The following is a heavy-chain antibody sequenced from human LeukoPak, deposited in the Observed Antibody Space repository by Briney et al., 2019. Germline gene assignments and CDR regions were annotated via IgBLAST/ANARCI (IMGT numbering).Heavy chain of an antibody. V-gene: IGHV3-23*01. J-gene: IGHJ4*02. Sequence: GSLRLSCAASGFTFSSYAMTWVRQAPGKGLEWVSTISGGGGSTNYTDSVKGRFTISRDNSKNTLYLLMNSLRAEDTAVYYCAKRSEDWGQGTLVTVSS. CDR1: GFTFSSYA. CDR2: ISGGGGST. CDR3: AKRSED.